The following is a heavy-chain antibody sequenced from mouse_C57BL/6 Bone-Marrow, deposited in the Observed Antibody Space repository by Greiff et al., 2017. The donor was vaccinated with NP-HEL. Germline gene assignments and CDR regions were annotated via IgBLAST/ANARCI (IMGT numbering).Heavy chain of an antibody. J-gene: IGHJ1*03. CDR1: GYTFTDYN. CDR3: ARYLLLRPNWYFDV. Sequence: EVQLQQSGPELVKPGASVKIPCKASGYTFTDYNMDWVKQSHGKSLEWIGDINPNNGGTIYNQKFKGKATLTVDKSSSTAYMELRSLTSEDTAVYYCARYLLLRPNWYFDVWGTGTTVTVSS. CDR2: INPNNGGT. V-gene: IGHV1-18*01. D-gene: IGHD1-1*01.